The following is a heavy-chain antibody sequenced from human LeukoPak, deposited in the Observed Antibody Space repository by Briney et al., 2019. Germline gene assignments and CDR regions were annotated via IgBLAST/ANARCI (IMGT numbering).Heavy chain of an antibody. CDR3: ARDRPVRGARDAFDI. Sequence: KSGGSLRLSCAASGFTFSSYAMNWVRQAPGKGLEWVSSTSSSSYIYYADSVKGRFTISRDNAKNSLYLQMNSLRAEDTAVYYCARDRPVRGARDAFDIWGQGTMVTVSS. CDR1: GFTFSSYA. V-gene: IGHV3-21*01. CDR2: TSSSSYI. J-gene: IGHJ3*02.